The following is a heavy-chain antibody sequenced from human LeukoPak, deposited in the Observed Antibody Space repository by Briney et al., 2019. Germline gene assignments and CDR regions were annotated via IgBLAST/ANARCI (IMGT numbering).Heavy chain of an antibody. CDR2: IYPGDSDT. CDR3: ARLGVLRYFDWLGMDV. D-gene: IGHD3-9*01. J-gene: IGHJ6*03. Sequence: GESLKISCKGSGYSFTSYWIGWVRQMPGKGLECMGIIYPGDSDTRYSPSFQGQVTISADKSISTAYLQWSSLNASDTAMYYCARLGVLRYFDWLGMDVWGKGTTVTISS. V-gene: IGHV5-51*01. CDR1: GYSFTSYW.